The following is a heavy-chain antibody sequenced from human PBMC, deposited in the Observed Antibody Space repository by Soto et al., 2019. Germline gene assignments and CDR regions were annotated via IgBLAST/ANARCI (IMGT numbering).Heavy chain of an antibody. J-gene: IGHJ4*02. CDR3: ARGGNIVRGLAAPFDY. CDR1: GGSLRDNY. CDR2: INHYGTI. Sequence: QVQLQQWGAGLLKPSETLSLSCGVSGGSLRDNYWSWIRQAPGKGLEWIGEINHYGTIKYNPSLRSRVTISVDTSNNQVSLKLASGTAADTAVYFCARGGNIVRGLAAPFDYWGRGTLVTVS. D-gene: IGHD2-21*01. V-gene: IGHV4-34*01.